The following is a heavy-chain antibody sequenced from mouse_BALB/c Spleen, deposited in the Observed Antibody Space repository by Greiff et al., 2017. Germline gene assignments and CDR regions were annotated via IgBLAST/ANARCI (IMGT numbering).Heavy chain of an antibody. CDR2: IRLKSNNYAT. CDR3: TRNYGREMDY. D-gene: IGHD1-1*01. Sequence: EVQGVESGGGLVQPGGSMKLSCVASGFTFSNYWMNWVRQSPEKGLEWVAEIRLKSNNYATHYAESVKGRFTISRDDSKSSVYLQMNNLRAEDTGIYYCTRNYGREMDYWGQGTSVTVSS. V-gene: IGHV6-6*02. CDR1: GFTFSNYW. J-gene: IGHJ4*01.